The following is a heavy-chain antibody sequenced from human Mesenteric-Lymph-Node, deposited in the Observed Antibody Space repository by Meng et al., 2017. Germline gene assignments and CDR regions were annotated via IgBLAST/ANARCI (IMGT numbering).Heavy chain of an antibody. Sequence: VQRVESGGGVVQPGRSLRLSCAASGFTFSSYAMHWVRQAPGKGLEWVAVISYDGSNKYYADSVKGRFTISRDNSKNTLYLQMNSLRAEDTAVYYCAKGTGDKDYWGQGTLVTVSS. CDR1: GFTFSSYA. CDR3: AKGTGDKDY. D-gene: IGHD7-27*01. J-gene: IGHJ4*02. V-gene: IGHV3-30*04. CDR2: ISYDGSNK.